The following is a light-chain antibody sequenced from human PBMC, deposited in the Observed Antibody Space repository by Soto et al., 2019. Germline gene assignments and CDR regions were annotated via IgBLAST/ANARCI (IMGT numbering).Light chain of an antibody. J-gene: IGKJ4*01. V-gene: IGKV3-20*01. Sequence: EIVLTQSPGTLSLYPGERASLSCRASQSVYGTYLAWYQQRPGQAPRLLIYGASSRATGIPDRFSGSGSGTDFTLTISRLEPEDSAVYYCQHYDNLPPLTFGGGTKVDIK. CDR3: QHYDNLPPLT. CDR1: QSVYGTY. CDR2: GAS.